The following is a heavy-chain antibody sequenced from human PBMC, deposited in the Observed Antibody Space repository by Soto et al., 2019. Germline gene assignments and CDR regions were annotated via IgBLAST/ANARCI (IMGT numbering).Heavy chain of an antibody. CDR1: RFTFSSYA. V-gene: IGHV3-23*01. Sequence: GGSLRLSCAASRFTFSSYAMSWVRQAPGKGLEWVTAISGSGGSTYYADSVKGRFTISRDNSKNTLYPQMNSLRAEDTAVYYCAKDVDIVATKYFDYWGQGTLVTVSS. J-gene: IGHJ4*02. CDR2: ISGSGGST. D-gene: IGHD5-12*01. CDR3: AKDVDIVATKYFDY.